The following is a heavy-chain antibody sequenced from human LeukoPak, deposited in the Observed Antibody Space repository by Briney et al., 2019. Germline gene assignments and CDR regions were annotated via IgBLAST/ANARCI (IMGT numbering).Heavy chain of an antibody. J-gene: IGHJ5*02. V-gene: IGHV3-7*01. CDR3: ARDPTIFGVVITGWFDP. CDR2: IKQDESEK. Sequence: GGPLRLSCAASGFTFSSYWMSWVRQAPGKGLEWVANIKQDESEKYYVDSVKGRFTISRDNAKNSLYLQMNSLRAEDTAVYYCARDPTIFGVVITGWFDPWGQGTLVTVSS. CDR1: GFTFSSYW. D-gene: IGHD3-3*01.